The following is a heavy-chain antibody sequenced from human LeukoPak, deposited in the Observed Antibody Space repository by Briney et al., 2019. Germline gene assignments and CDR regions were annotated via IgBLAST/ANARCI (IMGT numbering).Heavy chain of an antibody. CDR1: GYTFGDYA. J-gene: IGHJ4*02. CDR3: TRDGGTLDY. CDR2: IRSKAFGGAT. Sequence: PGGSLRLSCTGSGYTFGDYAMSWVRQSPGKGLEWVSLIRSKAFGGATEYAASVKGRFTISRDDSKSIAYLQMNSLKTEDTAMYYCTRDGGTLDYWGQETLVTVSS. D-gene: IGHD3-16*01. V-gene: IGHV3-49*04.